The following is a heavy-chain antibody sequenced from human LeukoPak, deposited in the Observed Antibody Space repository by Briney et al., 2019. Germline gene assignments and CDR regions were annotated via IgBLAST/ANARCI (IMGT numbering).Heavy chain of an antibody. CDR2: IHPNSGGT. Sequence: ASVKVSCKASGYTFTGYYMHWVRQAPGQGLEWMGWIHPNSGGTNYAQKFQGRVTMTRDTSIGTAYMELSSLRSDDTAVYYCSRDLDSSSSLGDWGQGTLVTVSS. CDR3: SRDLDSSSSLGD. J-gene: IGHJ4*02. CDR1: GYTFTGYY. V-gene: IGHV1-2*02. D-gene: IGHD3-22*01.